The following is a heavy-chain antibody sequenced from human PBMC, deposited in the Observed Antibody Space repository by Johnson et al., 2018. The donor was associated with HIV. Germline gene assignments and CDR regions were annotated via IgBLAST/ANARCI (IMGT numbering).Heavy chain of an antibody. CDR3: ASTVYGDYVGGGALDI. CDR2: ISGSGGST. J-gene: IGHJ3*02. CDR1: GFTFSSYA. V-gene: IGHV3-23*04. Sequence: VQLVESGGGLVQPGGSLRLSCAASGFTFSSYAMSWVRQAPGKGLEWVSAISGSGGSTYYADSVKGRFTISRDNSKNTLYLQMNSLRAEDTAVYYCASTVYGDYVGGGALDIWGQGTMVTVSS. D-gene: IGHD4-17*01.